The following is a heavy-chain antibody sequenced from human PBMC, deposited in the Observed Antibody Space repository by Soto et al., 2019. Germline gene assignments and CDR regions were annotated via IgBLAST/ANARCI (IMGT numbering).Heavy chain of an antibody. CDR3: ARRVAGSDDAFDI. J-gene: IGHJ3*02. V-gene: IGHV4-34*01. CDR1: GGSFSGYY. CDR2: INHSGST. Sequence: TSETLSLTCAVYGGSFSGYYWSWIRQPPGKGLEWIGEINHSGSTNYNPSLKSRVTISVDTSKNQFSLKLSSVTAADTAVYYCARRVAGSDDAFDIWGQGTMVTVSS. D-gene: IGHD3-10*01.